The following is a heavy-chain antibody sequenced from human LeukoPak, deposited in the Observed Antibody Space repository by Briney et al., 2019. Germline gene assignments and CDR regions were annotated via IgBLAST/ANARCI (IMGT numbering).Heavy chain of an antibody. V-gene: IGHV4-34*01. D-gene: IGHD3-16*01. CDR1: GGSFSGYY. CDR3: ARRSRYRGGFFDY. CDR2: INHSGST. J-gene: IGHJ4*02. Sequence: PSETLSLTCAVYGGSFSGYYWSWIRQPPGKGLEWIGEINHSGSTNYNPSLKSRVTISVDTSKNQFSLKLSSVTAADTAVYYCARRSRYRGGFFDYWGQGTLVTVSS.